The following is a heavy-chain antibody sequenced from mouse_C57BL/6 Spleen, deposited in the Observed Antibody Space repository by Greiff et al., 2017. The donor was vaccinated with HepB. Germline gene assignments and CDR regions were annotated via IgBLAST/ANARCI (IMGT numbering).Heavy chain of an antibody. Sequence: QVQLQQPGAELVKPGASVKMSCKASGYTFTSYWITWVKQRPGQGLEWIGDIYPGSGSTNYNEKFKSKATLTVDTSSSTAYMQLSSLTSEDSAVYYCARSSYYGNYLFAYWGQGTLVTVSA. J-gene: IGHJ3*01. CDR1: GYTFTSYW. CDR2: IYPGSGST. D-gene: IGHD2-10*01. V-gene: IGHV1-55*01. CDR3: ARSSYYGNYLFAY.